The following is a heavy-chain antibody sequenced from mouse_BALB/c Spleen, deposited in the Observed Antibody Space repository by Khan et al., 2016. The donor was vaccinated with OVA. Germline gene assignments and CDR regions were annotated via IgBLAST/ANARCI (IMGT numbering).Heavy chain of an antibody. CDR3: ARGNYYGSTSWFGY. CDR2: IYPGSGNT. D-gene: IGHD1-1*01. Sequence: QVQLKESGPELVKPGASVKISCKASGYIFTDYYINWVKQKPGQGLEWIGWIYPGSGNTKYNENFKGKATLTVDTSSSTAYMQLSSLTSEDTSAYFCARGNYYGSTSWFGYWGQGTLVTVST. J-gene: IGHJ3*01. V-gene: IGHV1-84*02. CDR1: GYIFTDYY.